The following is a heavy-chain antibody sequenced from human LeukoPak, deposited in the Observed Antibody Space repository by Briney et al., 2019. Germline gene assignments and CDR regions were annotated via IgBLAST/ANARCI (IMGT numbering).Heavy chain of an antibody. CDR2: INPNTGGT. V-gene: IGHV1-2*02. CDR1: GYTFTGYY. CDR3: AKGRNTAMVSAFDI. Sequence: VKVSCKASGYTFTGYYMHWVRQAPGQGLEWMGWINPNTGGTNYAQKFQGRVTMTRDTSISTAYMDLSRLRSDDTAVYYCAKGRNTAMVSAFDIWGQGTMVTVSS. D-gene: IGHD5-18*01. J-gene: IGHJ3*02.